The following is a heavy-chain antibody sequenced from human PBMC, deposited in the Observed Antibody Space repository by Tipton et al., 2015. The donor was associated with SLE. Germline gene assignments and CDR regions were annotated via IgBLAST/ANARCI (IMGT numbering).Heavy chain of an antibody. CDR3: AKDEEDYSNYAFGMDV. J-gene: IGHJ6*02. V-gene: IGHV3-30*02. D-gene: IGHD4-11*01. CDR2: IPYDGSRK. CDR1: GFTFSSYA. Sequence: SLRLSCAASGFTFSSYAMSWVRQTPGKGLEWVAFIPYDGSRKYYADSVKGRFAISRDNSKNTLYLQLNSLRPEDTAVYYCAKDEEDYSNYAFGMDVWGQGTTVTVSS.